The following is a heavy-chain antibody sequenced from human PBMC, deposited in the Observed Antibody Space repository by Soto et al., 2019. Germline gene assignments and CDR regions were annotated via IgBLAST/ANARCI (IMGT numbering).Heavy chain of an antibody. CDR3: ARHYSSGSRNWFDP. D-gene: IGHD6-19*01. Sequence: SETLSLTCSVSGGSINSSSYFWGWVRQPPGKGLEWIGSIYYSGSTYYNPSLRSRVTISVDTSKNQFSLKLSSVTAADTAVFYCARHYSSGSRNWFDPCGQGTLVTVSS. V-gene: IGHV4-39*01. CDR1: GGSINSSSYF. CDR2: IYYSGST. J-gene: IGHJ5*02.